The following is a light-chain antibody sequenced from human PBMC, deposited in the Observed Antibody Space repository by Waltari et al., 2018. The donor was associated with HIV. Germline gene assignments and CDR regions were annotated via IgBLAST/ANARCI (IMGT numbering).Light chain of an antibody. J-gene: IGLJ3*02. V-gene: IGLV1-40*01. CDR3: QSFDSSLGGWV. Sequence: QSVLTQPPSVSGAPGQRVTIPCTGSSPHLGAPSDVHWYRQVPGTAPKLLIYVNSKRPSVVPDRFSGSRSDTSSSLAISGLQAEDEAHYYCQSFDSSLGGWVFGGGTKLTVL. CDR1: SPHLGAPSD. CDR2: VNS.